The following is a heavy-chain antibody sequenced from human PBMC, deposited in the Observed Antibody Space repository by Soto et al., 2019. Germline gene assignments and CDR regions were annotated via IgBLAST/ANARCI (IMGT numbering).Heavy chain of an antibody. Sequence: ASVKVSCKASGYTFTTYAMYWVRQAPGQSLEWMGWIIPGNGNTKYSQKFQDRVTITTDTSASTAYMELSSLRSEDTAVYYCARGKTGTNTWFDPWGQGTLVTFSS. J-gene: IGHJ5*02. D-gene: IGHD1-7*01. CDR3: ARGKTGTNTWFDP. CDR1: GYTFTTYA. V-gene: IGHV1-3*01. CDR2: IIPGNGNT.